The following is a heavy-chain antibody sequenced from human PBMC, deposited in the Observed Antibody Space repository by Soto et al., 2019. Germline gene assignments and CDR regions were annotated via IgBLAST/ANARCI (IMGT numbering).Heavy chain of an antibody. D-gene: IGHD6-19*01. CDR2: INHSGST. CDR1: GGSFSPYF. V-gene: IGHV4-34*01. J-gene: IGHJ2*01. Sequence: QVQLQQWGAGLLKPSETLSLTCAVYGGSFSPYFWSWIRQPPGKGLEWIGEINHSGSTNYTPPLTRPATLSIDTSKNQGSLKLTSVTAADTAVYYCARLASGWQYYYFDFWGRGTPVTVSS. CDR3: ARLASGWQYYYFDF.